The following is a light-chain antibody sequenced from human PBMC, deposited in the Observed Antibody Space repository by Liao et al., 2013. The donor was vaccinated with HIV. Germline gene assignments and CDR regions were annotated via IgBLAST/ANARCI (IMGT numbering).Light chain of an antibody. J-gene: IGLJ2*01. CDR1: SIGSKS. Sequence: SYELTQPSSLSVAPGKTARMTCGGNSIGSKSVHWYQQKPGQAPVLVISNDSDRPSGIPERFSGSNSENTATLTISRVEAGDEADYHCQVWDNTVDRVVFGGGTKLAVL. V-gene: IGLV3-21*04. CDR3: QVWDNTVDRVV. CDR2: NDS.